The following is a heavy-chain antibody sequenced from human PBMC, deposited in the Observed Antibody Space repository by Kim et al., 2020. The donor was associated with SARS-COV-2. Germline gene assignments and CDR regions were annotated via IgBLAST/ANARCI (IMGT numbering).Heavy chain of an antibody. J-gene: IGHJ6*02. Sequence: GGSLRLSCAASGFTFSSYEMNWVRQAPGKGLEWVSYISSSGSTIYYADSVKGRFTISRDNAKNSLYLQMNSLRAEDTALYYCAAGYSGYDFSFMGYYYGMDVWGQGTTVTVSS. CDR3: AAGYSGYDFSFMGYYYGMDV. CDR1: GFTFSSYE. D-gene: IGHD5-12*01. CDR2: ISSSGSTI. V-gene: IGHV3-48*03.